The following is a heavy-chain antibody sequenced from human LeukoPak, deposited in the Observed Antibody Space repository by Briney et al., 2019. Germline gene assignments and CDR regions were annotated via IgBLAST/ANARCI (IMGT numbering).Heavy chain of an antibody. V-gene: IGHV1-2*02. CDR3: ARDGWGLYYPYYFDY. CDR2: INPNSGGT. J-gene: IGHJ4*02. CDR1: GYTFTGYY. D-gene: IGHD3-10*01. Sequence: AASVKVSCKASGYTFTGYYMHWVRQAPGQGLEWMGWINPNSGGTNYAQKFQGRVTMTRDTSISTAYMELSRLRSDDTAVYYCARDGWGLYYPYYFDYWGQGTLVTVSS.